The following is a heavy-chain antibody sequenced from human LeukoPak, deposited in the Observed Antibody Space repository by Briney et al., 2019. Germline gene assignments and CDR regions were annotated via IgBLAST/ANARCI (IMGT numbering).Heavy chain of an antibody. CDR1: GLILSNYD. Sequence: GGTLRLSRAASGLILSNYDTHCARHAPAKGREGGSFIQENGYNKLYTGCVRSRFTISRNNSKNTLDLQMNSLRDEDSAVYYCAQSEKTGLWNGDLWTGLWGQGTLVTVSS. CDR2: IQENGYNK. V-gene: IGHV3-30*02. D-gene: IGHD3/OR15-3a*01. CDR3: AQSEKTGLWNGDLWTGL. J-gene: IGHJ4*02.